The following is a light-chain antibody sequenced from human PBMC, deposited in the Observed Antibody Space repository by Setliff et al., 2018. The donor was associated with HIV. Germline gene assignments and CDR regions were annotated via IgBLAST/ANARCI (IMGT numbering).Light chain of an antibody. V-gene: IGLV2-23*02. CDR3: CSYAGSYTFYV. J-gene: IGLJ1*01. CDR2: EVT. Sequence: QSVLTQPASMSGSPGQSITISCTGTSSDAGSYNLVSWYQQHPGKAPKLMIYEVTKRPSGVSNRFSGSRSGNTASLTISGLQAEDEADYYCCSYAGSYTFYVFGTGTRSPS. CDR1: SSDAGSYNL.